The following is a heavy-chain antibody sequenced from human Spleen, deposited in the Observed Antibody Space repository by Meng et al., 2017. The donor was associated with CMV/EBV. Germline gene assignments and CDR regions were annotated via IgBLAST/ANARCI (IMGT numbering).Heavy chain of an antibody. D-gene: IGHD6-13*01. Sequence: LSLTCAASGFTFSSYSMNWVRQAPGKGLEWVSYISSSSSTIYYADSVKGRFTISRDNAKNSLYLQMNSLRTEDTALYYCVKVYSSSWYGPAMDVWGQGTTVTVSS. CDR1: GFTFSSYS. J-gene: IGHJ6*02. CDR3: VKVYSSSWYGPAMDV. CDR2: ISSSSSTI. V-gene: IGHV3-48*04.